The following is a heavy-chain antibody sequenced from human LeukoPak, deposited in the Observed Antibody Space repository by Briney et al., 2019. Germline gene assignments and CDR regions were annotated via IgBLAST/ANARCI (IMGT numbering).Heavy chain of an antibody. CDR2: ISGSGGST. D-gene: IGHD3/OR15-3a*01. Sequence: TGGPLRLSCAASGFTFSSYAMSWVRQAPGKGLEWVSAISGSGGSTYYADSVKGRFTISRDNSKNTLYLQMNSLRAEDTAVYYCAKAPLLRTGYYIWGRGTLVTVSS. CDR1: GFTFSSYA. V-gene: IGHV3-23*01. J-gene: IGHJ4*02. CDR3: AKAPLLRTGYYI.